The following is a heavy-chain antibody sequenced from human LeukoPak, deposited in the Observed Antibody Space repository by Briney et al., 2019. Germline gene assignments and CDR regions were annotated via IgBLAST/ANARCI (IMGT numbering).Heavy chain of an antibody. CDR2: IYSGGST. Sequence: GGSLRLSCAASGFSVSNNYMNWVRQAPGKGLEWVSVIYSGGSTYYADSVKGRFTISRDNSKNTLYLQMNSLRAEDTAVYYCASLSLGHYWGQGTLVTVSS. D-gene: IGHD6-6*01. CDR3: ASLSLGHY. J-gene: IGHJ4*02. CDR1: GFSVSNNY. V-gene: IGHV3-53*01.